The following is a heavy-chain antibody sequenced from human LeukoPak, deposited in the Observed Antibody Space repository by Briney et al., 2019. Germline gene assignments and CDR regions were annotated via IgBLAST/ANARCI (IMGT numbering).Heavy chain of an antibody. V-gene: IGHV3-7*01. CDR1: GFTLSSNW. CDR2: IRQDGSEK. Sequence: GGSLRLSCAASGFTLSSNWMSWVRQAPGKGREWVANIRQDGSEKWYVDSVKGRFTISRDNAKNSLYLHMNSLRAEDTAVYYCAREPKLKRWFDCWGQGTLVTVSS. D-gene: IGHD5-24*01. CDR3: AREPKLKRWFDC. J-gene: IGHJ4*02.